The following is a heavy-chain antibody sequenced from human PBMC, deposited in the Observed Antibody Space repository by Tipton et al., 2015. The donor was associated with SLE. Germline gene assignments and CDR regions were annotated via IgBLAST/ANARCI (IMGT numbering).Heavy chain of an antibody. V-gene: IGHV4-39*01. Sequence: LRLSCTVSGGSISSSSYYWGWIRQPPGKGLEWIGNIYYSGSTYYNPSLKTRVTISVDTSKNQFSLKLSSVTAADTAVYYCATGWYYFDYWGQGTLLTVSS. CDR2: IYYSGST. CDR3: ATGWYYFDY. J-gene: IGHJ4*02. CDR1: GGSISSSSYY. D-gene: IGHD6-19*01.